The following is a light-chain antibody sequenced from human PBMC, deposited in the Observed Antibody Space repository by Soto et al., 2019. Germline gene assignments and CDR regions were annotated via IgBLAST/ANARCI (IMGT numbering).Light chain of an antibody. Sequence: DIQMTQSPSPLSASVGDRVTITCRASQSISNWLAWYQQKQGKAPKLLIYDASSLESGVPSRFSGSGSGTEFTLTISRLQPDDFATYYCQQYNSYSGTFGQGTKVEIK. CDR3: QQYNSYSGT. J-gene: IGKJ1*01. CDR1: QSISNW. V-gene: IGKV1-5*01. CDR2: DAS.